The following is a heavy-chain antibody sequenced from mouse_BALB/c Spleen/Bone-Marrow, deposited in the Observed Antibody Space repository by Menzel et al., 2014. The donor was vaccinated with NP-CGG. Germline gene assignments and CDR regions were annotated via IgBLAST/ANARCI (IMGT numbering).Heavy chain of an antibody. Sequence: EAQVVESGGGLVKPGGSLKLSCAASGFAFSSYDMSWVRQTPEKRLEWVAYISSGGGSTYYPDTVKGRFTISRDNAKNTLYLQMSSLKSEDTAMYYCARQSRAWFAYWGQGTLVTVSA. V-gene: IGHV5-12-1*01. CDR2: ISSGGGST. J-gene: IGHJ3*01. CDR1: GFAFSSYD. CDR3: ARQSRAWFAY. D-gene: IGHD1-1*01.